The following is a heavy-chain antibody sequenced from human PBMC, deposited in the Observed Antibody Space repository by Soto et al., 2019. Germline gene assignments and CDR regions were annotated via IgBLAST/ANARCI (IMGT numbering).Heavy chain of an antibody. CDR3: ARGPRYSYGAYYYYYMDV. CDR1: GDTFTSND. CDR2: MNPNSGNT. D-gene: IGHD5-18*01. Sequence: ASVKVSCKACGDTFTSNDINWVRQATGQGLEWMGWMNPNSGNTGYAQKFQGRVTMTRNTSISTAYMELSSLRSEDTAVYYCARGPRYSYGAYYYYYMDVWGKGTTVTVSS. J-gene: IGHJ6*03. V-gene: IGHV1-8*01.